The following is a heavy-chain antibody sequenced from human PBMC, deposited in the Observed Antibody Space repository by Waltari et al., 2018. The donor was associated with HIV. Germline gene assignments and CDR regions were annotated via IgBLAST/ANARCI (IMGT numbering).Heavy chain of an antibody. Sequence: EVKLVQSGGGLVQPGGSLRLSCTASGVTFRSHAMSWVRQTPGKGLQWVSTISGSGSHTYYADSAKGRFTISRDNSENTLFLQMTSLRVEDTARYFCAKDFDTSGLPYVVIDSWGQGTLVTVSS. CDR2: ISGSGSHT. V-gene: IGHV3-23*04. CDR1: GVTFRSHA. CDR3: AKDFDTSGLPYVVIDS. D-gene: IGHD3-22*01. J-gene: IGHJ4*02.